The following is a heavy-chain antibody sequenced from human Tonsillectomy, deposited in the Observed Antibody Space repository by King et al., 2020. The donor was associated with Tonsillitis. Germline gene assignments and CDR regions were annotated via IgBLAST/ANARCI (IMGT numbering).Heavy chain of an antibody. CDR3: AKGEYDDYYYMDV. J-gene: IGHJ6*03. CDR2: ISGSGGST. Sequence: DVQLVESGGGLVQPGGSLRLSCAASVFTFSSYGMSWVRQAPGRGLEWVSAISGSGGSTYYADSVKGRVTISRDNSKNTLYLQMNSLRAEDTAVYYCAKGEYDDYYYMDVWGKGTTVTVSS. V-gene: IGHV3-23*04. D-gene: IGHD1-26*01. CDR1: VFTFSSYG.